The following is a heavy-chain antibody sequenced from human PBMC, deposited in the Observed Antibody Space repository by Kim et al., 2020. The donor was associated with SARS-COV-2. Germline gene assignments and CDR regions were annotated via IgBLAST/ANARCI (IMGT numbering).Heavy chain of an antibody. CDR2: INTSGSRT. CDR3: AKNIAPGTILDY. CDR1: GFTFTDYA. D-gene: IGHD1-1*01. V-gene: IGHV3-23*01. J-gene: IGHJ4*02. Sequence: GGSLRLSCVASGFTFTDYAMTWVRQAPGKGPEWVSTINTSGSRTYYADSVKGRVIISRDNSENTVYLQMNGLRAEDTAIYYCAKNIAPGTILDYWGQGTLVTVSS.